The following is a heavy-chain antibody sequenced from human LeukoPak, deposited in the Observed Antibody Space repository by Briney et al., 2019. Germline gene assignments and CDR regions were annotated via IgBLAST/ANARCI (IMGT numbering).Heavy chain of an antibody. CDR3: ARDARQADY. CDR1: GYSITSGYY. J-gene: IGHJ4*02. V-gene: IGHV4-38-2*02. CDR2: IYQSGST. Sequence: SETLSLTCAVSGYSITSGYYWGWIRQPPGKGLEWIGSIYQSGSTYYNPSLKNRVTISVDTSKNQFSLKLNSVTAADTAVYYCARDARQADYWGQGTLVTVSS.